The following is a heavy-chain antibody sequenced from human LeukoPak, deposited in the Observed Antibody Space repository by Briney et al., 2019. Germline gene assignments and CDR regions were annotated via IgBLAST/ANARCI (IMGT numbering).Heavy chain of an antibody. CDR2: INYSGST. Sequence: SQTLSLTCTVSGGSISSSINYWTWIRQYPGKGLEWIGYINYSGSTYYNPSLKSRVTISADTPKNQFYLKLISVTAADTAVYYCARDSLYCTDDVCYPHNALDIWGQGTMVTVSS. V-gene: IGHV4-31*03. D-gene: IGHD2-8*01. CDR3: ARDSLYCTDDVCYPHNALDI. J-gene: IGHJ3*02. CDR1: GGSISSSINY.